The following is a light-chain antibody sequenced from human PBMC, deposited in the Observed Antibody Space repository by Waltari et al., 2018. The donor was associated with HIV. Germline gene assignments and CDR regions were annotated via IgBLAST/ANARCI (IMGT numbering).Light chain of an antibody. CDR1: ASDFGDYNY. V-gene: IGLV2-14*03. CDR3: SSYARNSPWL. Sequence: QSVLTQPASVSGAPGHSVTISCTGTASDFGDYNYFSWYQQHPGKAPKLLIYDVSHRPSGISQRFSGSRSGTTASLTISGLQAEDEADYYCSSYARNSPWLFGGGTKLSVL. CDR2: DVS. J-gene: IGLJ3*02.